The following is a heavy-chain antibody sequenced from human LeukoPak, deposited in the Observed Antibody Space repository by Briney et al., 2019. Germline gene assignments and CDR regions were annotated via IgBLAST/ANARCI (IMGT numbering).Heavy chain of an antibody. Sequence: AGGSLRLSCAASGFTFSSYSMNWVRQAPGKGLEWVSYISSSSSTIYYADSVKGRFIISRDNAKNSLYLQMNSLRAEDTAVYYCARFSHGMDVWGQGTTVTVSS. CDR2: ISSSSSTI. CDR3: ARFSHGMDV. CDR1: GFTFSSYS. J-gene: IGHJ6*02. V-gene: IGHV3-48*04.